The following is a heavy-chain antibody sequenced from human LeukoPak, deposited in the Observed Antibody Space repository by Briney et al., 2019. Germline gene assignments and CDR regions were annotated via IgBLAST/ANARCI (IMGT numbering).Heavy chain of an antibody. CDR2: ITDDGYNT. Sequence: PGGSLRLSCAASGFTFSAFAMTWVRQAPGKGLEWVSTITDDGYNTYSADSVKGRITFSRDNSKNTLSLRLRSLRAEDTAVYYCAKDLSYTSGASDHWGQGTLVTVSS. V-gene: IGHV3-23*01. CDR1: GFTFSAFA. J-gene: IGHJ4*02. D-gene: IGHD6-19*01. CDR3: AKDLSYTSGASDH.